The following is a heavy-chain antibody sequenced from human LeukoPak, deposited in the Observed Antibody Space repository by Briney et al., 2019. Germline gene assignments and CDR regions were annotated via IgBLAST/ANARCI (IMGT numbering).Heavy chain of an antibody. J-gene: IGHJ4*02. Sequence: GGSLRLSCAASGFTLSSYSMHWVCQAPGKGLVWVSRINGDGSSTSYADSVKGRFTISRDNAKNTLYMQMNSLRAEDTAVYYCARDDYGGLNYWGQGTLVTVSS. V-gene: IGHV3-74*01. D-gene: IGHD4-23*01. CDR3: ARDDYGGLNY. CDR1: GFTLSSYS. CDR2: INGDGSST.